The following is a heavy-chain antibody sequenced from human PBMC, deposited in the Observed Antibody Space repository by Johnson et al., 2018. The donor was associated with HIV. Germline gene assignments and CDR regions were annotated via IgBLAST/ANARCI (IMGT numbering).Heavy chain of an antibody. CDR3: ARGAFLKVYVADDAFDI. CDR1: GFTFSSYG. D-gene: IGHD2-8*01. J-gene: IGHJ3*02. Sequence: QMLLVESGGGVVQPGRSLRLSCAASGFTFSSYGMHWVRQAPGKGLEWVAVISYDGSNKNYADSVKGRFTISRDNSKNTLYLQLNNLRAEDTAVYYCARGAFLKVYVADDAFDIWGQGTMVTVSS. V-gene: IGHV3-30*03. CDR2: ISYDGSNK.